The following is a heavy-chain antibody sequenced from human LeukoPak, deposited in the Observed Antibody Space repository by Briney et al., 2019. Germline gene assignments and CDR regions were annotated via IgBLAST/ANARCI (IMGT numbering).Heavy chain of an antibody. CDR1: GFTLSSYA. D-gene: IGHD2-15*01. Sequence: GGSLRLSCAASGFTLSSYAMSWVRQAPGKGLEWVSAISDTGNTYHADSVKGRFTISRDSSKNTLFLQMNRLRPEDADVYYCAKAPVTTCRGAFCYPFDYWGLGTLVTVSS. V-gene: IGHV3-23*01. J-gene: IGHJ4*02. CDR2: ISDTGNT. CDR3: AKAPVTTCRGAFCYPFDY.